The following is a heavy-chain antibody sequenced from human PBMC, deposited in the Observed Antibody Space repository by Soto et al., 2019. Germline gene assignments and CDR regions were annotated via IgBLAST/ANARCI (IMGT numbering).Heavy chain of an antibody. D-gene: IGHD3-10*01. V-gene: IGHV3-15*07. J-gene: IGHJ4*01. CDR1: GFSFKNAW. CDR2: IKNKNDGGTT. CDR3: TGLWFGEIYNY. Sequence: EVELVESGGGLVKPGGSLTLSCAASGFSFKNAWMNWVRQGPGKGLEWVGRIKNKNDGGTTDYAAFVKGRFTISRDASENTLYLHMNGLKTEDTGVYFCTGLWFGEIYNYWGQGSLVTVSS.